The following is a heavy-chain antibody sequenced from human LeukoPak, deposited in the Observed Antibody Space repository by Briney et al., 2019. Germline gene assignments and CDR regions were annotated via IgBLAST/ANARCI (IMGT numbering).Heavy chain of an antibody. J-gene: IGHJ4*02. CDR2: INWNGGST. CDR1: EFTFDDYG. Sequence: PGGSLRLSCAASEFTFDDYGMSWVRQAPGKGLEWVSGINWNGGSTGYADSVKGRFTISRDNAKISLYLRMNSLRAEDRALYYCAREQRVAGYSYGFKGWGQGTLVTVSS. V-gene: IGHV3-20*04. CDR3: AREQRVAGYSYGFKG. D-gene: IGHD5-18*01.